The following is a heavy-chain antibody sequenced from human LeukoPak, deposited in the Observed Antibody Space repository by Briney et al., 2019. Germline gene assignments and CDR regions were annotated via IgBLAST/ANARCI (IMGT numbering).Heavy chain of an antibody. Sequence: ASVKVSCKASGYTFTSYYMHWVRQAPGQGLEWMGIINPSGGSTSYAQKFQGRVTMTRDTSTSTVYMELSSPRSEDTAVYYCARVAQSGYYNVYFQHWGQGTLVTVSS. D-gene: IGHD3-3*01. CDR1: GYTFTSYY. CDR2: INPSGGST. J-gene: IGHJ1*01. CDR3: ARVAQSGYYNVYFQH. V-gene: IGHV1-46*01.